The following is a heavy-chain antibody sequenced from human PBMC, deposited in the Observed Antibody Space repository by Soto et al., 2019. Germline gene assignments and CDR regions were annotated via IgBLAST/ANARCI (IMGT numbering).Heavy chain of an antibody. CDR2: INDKSNYI. CDR1: GFTFSTHS. Sequence: EVHLEESGGAVVQPGGSLRLSCAASGFTFSTHSMNWVRQAPGKGPEWVSSINDKSNYIFYADSVKGRFTISRDNAKNSLYLQMNSLRDDDTAVYYCATFPNYYGGWGQGTLVTVSA. CDR3: ATFPNYYGG. V-gene: IGHV3-21*06. J-gene: IGHJ4*02.